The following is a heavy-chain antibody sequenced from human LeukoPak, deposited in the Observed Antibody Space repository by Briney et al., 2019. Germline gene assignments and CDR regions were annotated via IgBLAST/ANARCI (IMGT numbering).Heavy chain of an antibody. D-gene: IGHD3-22*01. V-gene: IGHV4-59*01. Sequence: SETLSLTCTVSGGSISSYYWSWIRQPPGKGLVWIGYIYYSGSTNYNPSLKSRVTISVDTSKNQFSLKLSSVTAADTAVYYCARNPYYYDSSGYYHYYYGMDVWGQGTTVTVSS. J-gene: IGHJ6*02. CDR2: IYYSGST. CDR1: GGSISSYY. CDR3: ARNPYYYDSSGYYHYYYGMDV.